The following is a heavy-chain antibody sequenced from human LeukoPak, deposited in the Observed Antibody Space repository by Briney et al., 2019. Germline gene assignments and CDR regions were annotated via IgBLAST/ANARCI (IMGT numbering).Heavy chain of an antibody. CDR3: ARFMTTVTLFDY. CDR1: GYTFTSYA. D-gene: IGHD4-17*01. CDR2: INAGNGNT. V-gene: IGHV1-3*01. Sequence: ASVKVSCKASGYTFTSYAMHWVRQAPGQRLEWMGWINAGNGNTKYSQKFQGRVTITRDTSASTAYMELSSLRSEGTAVYYCARFMTTVTLFDYWGQGTLVTVSS. J-gene: IGHJ4*02.